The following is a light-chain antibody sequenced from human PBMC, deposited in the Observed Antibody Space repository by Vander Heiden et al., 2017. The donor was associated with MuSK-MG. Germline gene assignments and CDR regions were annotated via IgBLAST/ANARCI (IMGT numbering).Light chain of an antibody. J-gene: IGKJ5*01. Sequence: DIVMTQSPDSLAVSLGERATITCRSSQSASYTSNNKNSLAWYQQRPGQPPKLLISWSSSRESGVPARFSGSGSGTHFTLTISSLQGEDVAVYYCQQDDNTPITFGQGTLMEIK. V-gene: IGKV4-1*01. CDR3: QQDDNTPIT. CDR1: QSASYTSNNKNS. CDR2: WSS.